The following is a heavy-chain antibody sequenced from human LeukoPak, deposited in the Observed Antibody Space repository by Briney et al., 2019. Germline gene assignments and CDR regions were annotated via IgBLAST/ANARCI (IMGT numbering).Heavy chain of an antibody. J-gene: IGHJ4*02. CDR3: AKTTSSSSWYKGFDY. CDR1: GFSFSSYA. Sequence: GGSQRLSCAASGFSFSSYAMSWVRQAPGKGLEWVSAISGSGGSTYYADSVKGRFTISRDNSKNTLYLQMNSLRAEDTAVYYCAKTTSSSSWYKGFDYWGQGTLVTVSS. CDR2: ISGSGGST. V-gene: IGHV3-23*01. D-gene: IGHD6-13*01.